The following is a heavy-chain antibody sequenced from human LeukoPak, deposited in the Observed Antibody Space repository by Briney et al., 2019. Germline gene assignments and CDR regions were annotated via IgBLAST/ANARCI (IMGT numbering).Heavy chain of an antibody. J-gene: IGHJ4*02. CDR1: GFSFSSYV. CDR3: AKERDYGPADY. Sequence: PGGSLRLSCAASGFSFSSYVMSWVRQAPGKGLEWVSGLSGSGGSTDYADSVKGRFTVSRDNSKNTLFLQMNSLRAEDTAIYYCAKERDYGPADYWGQGTLVTVSS. D-gene: IGHD4/OR15-4a*01. CDR2: LSGSGGST. V-gene: IGHV3-23*01.